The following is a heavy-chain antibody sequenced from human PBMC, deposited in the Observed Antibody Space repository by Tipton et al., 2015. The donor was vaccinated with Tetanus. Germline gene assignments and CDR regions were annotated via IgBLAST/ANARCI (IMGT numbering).Heavy chain of an antibody. V-gene: IGHV3-23*01. Sequence: SLRLSCAASGFTFSSYAMSWVRQAPGKGLEWVSAISGSGGSTYYTDSVKGRFTISRDNSKNTLYLQMNSLRAEDTAVYYGAKEVSGVDYGMDVWGQGITVPVSS. CDR1: GFTFSSYA. D-gene: IGHD1-26*01. CDR3: AKEVSGVDYGMDV. CDR2: ISGSGGST. J-gene: IGHJ6*02.